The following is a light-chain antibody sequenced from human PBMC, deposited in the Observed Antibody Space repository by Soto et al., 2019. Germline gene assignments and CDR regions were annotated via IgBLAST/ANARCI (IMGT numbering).Light chain of an antibody. CDR3: NSYTTSQTGV. CDR1: NNDVGMFKY. J-gene: IGLJ1*01. Sequence: QSALTQPASVSGSPGQSITISCTGTNNDVGMFKYVSWYQQYPDKAPKLLIYDVSVRPSGVSDRFSGSKSGNTASLTISGLQAEDEADYYCNSYTTSQTGVFGTATKVTVL. CDR2: DVS. V-gene: IGLV2-14*01.